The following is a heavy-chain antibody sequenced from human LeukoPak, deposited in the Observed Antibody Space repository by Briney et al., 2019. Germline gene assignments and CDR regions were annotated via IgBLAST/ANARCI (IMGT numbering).Heavy chain of an antibody. CDR1: GFXFSSYE. D-gene: IGHD3-9*01. CDR2: ISSSGSTI. CDR3: ARGLLRYSIYGMDV. V-gene: IGHV3-48*03. Sequence: GGSLRLSCAASGFXFSSYEINWVRQAPGKGLEWVSYISSSGSTIYYADSVKGRFTISRDNAKNSLYLQMNSLRAEDTAVYYCARGLLRYSIYGMDVWGQGTTVTVSS. J-gene: IGHJ6*02.